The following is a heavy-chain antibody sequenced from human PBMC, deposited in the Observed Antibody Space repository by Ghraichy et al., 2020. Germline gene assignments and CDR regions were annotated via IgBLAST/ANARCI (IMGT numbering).Heavy chain of an antibody. J-gene: IGHJ6*02. Sequence: GGSLRLSCVASGFTLSSYSMNWVRQAPGKGLEWVSDIRSSGRFISYADSVKGRFTVSRDNAQNSVYLQMKSLRDEDTAVYYCARGSTVVRYYSYDGMAVWGQGATVTVSS. D-gene: IGHD4-23*01. CDR1: GFTLSSYS. V-gene: IGHV3-48*02. CDR3: ARGSTVVRYYSYDGMAV. CDR2: IRSSGRFI.